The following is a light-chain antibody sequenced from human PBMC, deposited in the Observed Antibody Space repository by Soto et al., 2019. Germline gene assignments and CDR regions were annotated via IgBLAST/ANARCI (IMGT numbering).Light chain of an antibody. CDR2: KAS. CDR3: QHYNFWVT. J-gene: IGKJ1*01. CDR1: QSISSW. Sequence: DIQMTQSPSTLSASVGDRVTITCRASQSISSWLAWYQQKPGKAPKLLIYKASSLESGVPSKFSGSGSGTEFTLTISSLQPDDFAPRHRQHYNFWVTFCQGTK. V-gene: IGKV1-5*03.